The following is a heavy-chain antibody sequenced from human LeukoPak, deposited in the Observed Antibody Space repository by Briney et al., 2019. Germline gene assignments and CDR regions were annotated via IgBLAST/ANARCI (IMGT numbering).Heavy chain of an antibody. V-gene: IGHV3-33*01. D-gene: IGHD6-6*01. Sequence: PGRSLRLSCAPSGFTFSSYAMHWVRQAPGKGLERVAVIWFDGSNKYYADSVKGRFTISRDNPKNTQYLQMNSLTAEDTAVYYCARDSLASSSYLDYWGQGTLVTVSS. CDR2: IWFDGSNK. CDR3: ARDSLASSSYLDY. CDR1: GFTFSSYA. J-gene: IGHJ4*02.